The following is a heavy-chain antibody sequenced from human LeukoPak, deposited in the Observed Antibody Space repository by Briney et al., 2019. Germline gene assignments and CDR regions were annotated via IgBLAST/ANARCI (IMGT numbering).Heavy chain of an antibody. CDR1: GGSFSGYY. V-gene: IGHV4-34*01. CDR2: INHSGST. D-gene: IGHD3-9*01. CDR3: ARDQWAKNILTGYYTFDY. J-gene: IGHJ4*02. Sequence: PSETLSLTCAVYGGSFSGYYWSWIRQPPGKGLEWIGEINHSGSTNYNPSLKSRVTISVDTSKNQFSLKLGSVTAADTAVYYCARDQWAKNILTGYYTFDYWGQGTLVTVSS.